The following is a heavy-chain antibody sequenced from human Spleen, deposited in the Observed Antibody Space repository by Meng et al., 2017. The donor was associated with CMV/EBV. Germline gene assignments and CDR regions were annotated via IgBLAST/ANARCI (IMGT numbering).Heavy chain of an antibody. Sequence: FTFSNYALHWVRQAPGKGLEWVASVSSDGSNKSYADSVKGRFTISRDNSKNTLYLQMNSLRGEDTAVYYCARVRGSIVVLPAAIDYWGHGTLVTVSS. D-gene: IGHD2-2*01. CDR3: ARVRGSIVVLPAAIDY. CDR1: FTFSNYA. J-gene: IGHJ4*01. CDR2: VSSDGSNK. V-gene: IGHV3-30*04.